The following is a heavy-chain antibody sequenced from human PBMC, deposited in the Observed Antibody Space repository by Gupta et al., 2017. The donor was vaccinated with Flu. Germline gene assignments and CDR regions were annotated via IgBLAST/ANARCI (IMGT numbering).Heavy chain of an antibody. D-gene: IGHD2-21*02. CDR2: IYYSGST. Sequence: QVQLQESGPGLVKPSETLSLTCTVSGGSISSYYWSWIRQPPGKGLEWIGYIYYSGSTNYNPSLKSRVTISVEKSKNKVARKLSSVTAADTAVYYCARHQRYGGGDCPFDYGGQGTMVTVSS. CDR1: GGSISSYY. J-gene: IGHJ4*02. CDR3: ARHQRYGGGDCPFDY. V-gene: IGHV4-59*08.